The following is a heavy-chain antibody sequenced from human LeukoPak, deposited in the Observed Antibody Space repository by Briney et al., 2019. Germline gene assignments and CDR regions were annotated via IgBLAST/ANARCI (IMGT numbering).Heavy chain of an antibody. CDR3: AGPYGSGSYYRVEH. Sequence: SETLSLTCAVYGGSFSGYYWSWIRQPPGKGLEWIGEINHSGSTNYNPSLKSRVTISVDTSKNQFSLKLSSVTAADTAVYYCAGPYGSGSYYRVEHWGQGTLVTVSS. V-gene: IGHV4-34*01. CDR1: GGSFSGYY. J-gene: IGHJ4*02. D-gene: IGHD3-10*01. CDR2: INHSGST.